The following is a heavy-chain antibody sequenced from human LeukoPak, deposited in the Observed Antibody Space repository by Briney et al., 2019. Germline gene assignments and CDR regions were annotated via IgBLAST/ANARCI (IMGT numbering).Heavy chain of an antibody. CDR1: GGSISSSSYY. D-gene: IGHD6-6*01. CDR2: INHSGST. CDR3: ARGMDSSSSQSDSFDY. Sequence: PSETLSLTCTVSGGSISSSSYYWGWIRQPPGKGLEWIGEINHSGSTNYNPSLKSRVTISVDTSKNQFSLKLSSVTAADTAVYYCARGMDSSSSQSDSFDYWGQGTLVTVSS. J-gene: IGHJ4*02. V-gene: IGHV4-39*07.